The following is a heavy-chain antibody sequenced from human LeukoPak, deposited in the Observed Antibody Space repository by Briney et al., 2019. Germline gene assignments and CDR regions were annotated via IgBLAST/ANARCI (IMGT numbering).Heavy chain of an antibody. D-gene: IGHD4-23*01. J-gene: IGHJ4*02. CDR3: ARSNSGPDY. Sequence: GGSLRLSCSASGFTFSSRWMNWVRQVPGKGLEWVAIINTDGSEKNYVDSVKGRFTISRDNAKNSLYLQMNSLRAEDTAMYYCARSNSGPDYLCQATLVIVPS. V-gene: IGHV3-7*01. CDR1: GFTFSSRW. CDR2: INTDGSEK.